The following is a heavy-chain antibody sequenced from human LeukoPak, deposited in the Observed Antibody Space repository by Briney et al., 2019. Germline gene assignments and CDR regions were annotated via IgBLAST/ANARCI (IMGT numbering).Heavy chain of an antibody. CDR3: ARAYYYDTSGYYQFDY. J-gene: IGHJ4*02. CDR1: GYTFTSYG. V-gene: IGHV1-18*01. CDR2: ISGYNGNT. Sequence: GASVKVSCKASGYTFTSYGINWVRQAPGQGLEWMGWISGYNGNTKYAQNFQGRVTMTTDTSTSTGYMEVRSLISNDTAVYYCARAYYYDTSGYYQFDYWGQGTLVTVSS. D-gene: IGHD3-22*01.